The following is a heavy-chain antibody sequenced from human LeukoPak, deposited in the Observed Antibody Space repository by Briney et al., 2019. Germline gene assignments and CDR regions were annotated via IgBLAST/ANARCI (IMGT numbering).Heavy chain of an antibody. CDR3: AKDIGYYDSSGAFDY. J-gene: IGHJ4*02. CDR1: GFTFSSYS. D-gene: IGHD3-22*01. Sequence: PGGSLRLSCAASGFTFSSYSMNWVRQAPGKGLEWVSYISSSSSTIYYADSVKGRFTISRDNAKNSLYLQMNSLRAEDTAVYYCAKDIGYYDSSGAFDYWGQGTLVTVSS. V-gene: IGHV3-48*04. CDR2: ISSSSSTI.